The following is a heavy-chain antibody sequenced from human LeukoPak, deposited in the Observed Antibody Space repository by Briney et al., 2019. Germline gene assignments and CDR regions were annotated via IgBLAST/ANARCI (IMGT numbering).Heavy chain of an antibody. CDR2: FDPEDGET. D-gene: IGHD6-13*01. Sequence: GASVKVSCKVSGYTLTELSMHWVRQAPGKGLEWMGGFDPEDGETIYAQKFQGRVTMTEDTSTDTAYMELSSLRSEDTAVYYCATRGYSSSWSSFDYWGQGTLVTVSS. V-gene: IGHV1-24*01. J-gene: IGHJ4*02. CDR3: ATRGYSSSWSSFDY. CDR1: GYTLTELS.